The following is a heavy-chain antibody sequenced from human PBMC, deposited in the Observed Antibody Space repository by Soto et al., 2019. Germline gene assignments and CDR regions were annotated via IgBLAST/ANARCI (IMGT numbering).Heavy chain of an antibody. Sequence: GGSLRLSCAASGFAVSSYSMHWVRQAPGKGLEWVAAMSFDGNSKYFADSVKGRFKISGDTSKNTWSPEMESLGVEDSALYHCTRGRSMIANDDFEYWGQGTQVTVSS. J-gene: IGHJ4*02. D-gene: IGHD2-21*01. V-gene: IGHV3-30-3*01. CDR1: GFAVSSYS. CDR2: MSFDGNSK. CDR3: TRGRSMIANDDFEY.